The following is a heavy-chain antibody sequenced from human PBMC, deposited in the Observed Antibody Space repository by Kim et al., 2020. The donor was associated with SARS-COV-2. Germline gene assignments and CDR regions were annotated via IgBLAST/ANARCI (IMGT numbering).Heavy chain of an antibody. V-gene: IGHV4-59*01. J-gene: IGHJ4*02. D-gene: IGHD3-9*01. Sequence: PSLKSRVTISVDTSKNQFSLKLSSVTAADTAVYYCASLLYYDILTGYYDYWGQGTLVTVSS. CDR3: ASLLYYDILTGYYDY.